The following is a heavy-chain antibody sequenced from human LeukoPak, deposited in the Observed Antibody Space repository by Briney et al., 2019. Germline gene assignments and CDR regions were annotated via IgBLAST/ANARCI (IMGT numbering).Heavy chain of an antibody. CDR3: ARDRGNSYNGGIDY. J-gene: IGHJ4*02. D-gene: IGHD1-1*01. CDR2: ISYRASNK. Sequence: GGSLRLSCAASGFTFNNYAVHWVRQAPGKGLEWVAVISYRASNKYYADSVKGRFAISRDNSKSTVYLQMNSLRAEDTAVYYCARDRGNSYNGGIDYWGQGTLVTVSS. V-gene: IGHV3-30*09. CDR1: GFTFNNYA.